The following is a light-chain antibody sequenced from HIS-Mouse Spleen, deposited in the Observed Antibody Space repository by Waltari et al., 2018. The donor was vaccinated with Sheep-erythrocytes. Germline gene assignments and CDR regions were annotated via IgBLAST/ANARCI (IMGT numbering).Light chain of an antibody. CDR2: DVS. Sequence: QSALTPPASVSGSPGQSITIPCTGTSSDVGGYNYVSWYQQHPGKAPNLMIYDVSNRPSGVSNRFSGSKSGNTASLTISGLQAEDEADYYCSSYTSSSTWVFGGGTKLTVL. J-gene: IGLJ3*02. V-gene: IGLV2-14*03. CDR3: SSYTSSSTWV. CDR1: SSDVGGYNY.